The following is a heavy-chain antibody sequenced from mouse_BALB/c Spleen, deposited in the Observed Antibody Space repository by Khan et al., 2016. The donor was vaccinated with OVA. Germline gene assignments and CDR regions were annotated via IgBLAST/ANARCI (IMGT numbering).Heavy chain of an antibody. CDR1: GFNIKDTY. J-gene: IGHJ1*01. Sequence: VQLKESGAELVKPGASVKLSCTASGFNIKDTYIHWVKQRPEQGLEWIGRITPANGNTEYDPKFRGKATMRADTSSNTAYLQLSSLTSGDTAVYYCGRPSYDPRNVDDWGAGTTVTVSS. D-gene: IGHD2-3*01. CDR2: ITPANGNT. CDR3: GRPSYDPRNVDD. V-gene: IGHV14-3*02.